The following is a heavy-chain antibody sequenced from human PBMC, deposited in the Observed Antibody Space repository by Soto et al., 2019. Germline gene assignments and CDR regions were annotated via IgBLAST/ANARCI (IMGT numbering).Heavy chain of an antibody. J-gene: IGHJ4*02. V-gene: IGHV1-18*04. Sequence: QVQLVQSGAEVKKPGASVKVSCQASGYTFNTYGISWVRQAPGQGLEWMGWISAYNGNTNYAQNLQGRVTMTTHTSTSTAYRALRNLRSDDTAEYYWARDQGSILGPSQVDYWGQGTLVTVSS. CDR1: GYTFNTYG. CDR2: ISAYNGNT. CDR3: ARDQGSILGPSQVDY. D-gene: IGHD1-26*01.